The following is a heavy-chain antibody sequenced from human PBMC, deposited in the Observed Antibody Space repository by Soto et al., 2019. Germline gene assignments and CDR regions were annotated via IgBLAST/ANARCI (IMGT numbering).Heavy chain of an antibody. D-gene: IGHD2-15*01. Sequence: EVQLVESGGGLVKFGGSLRLSCAVSGFTFSSYSMNWVRQAPGKGLEWVSSISSSSSYIYYADSVKGRFTISRDNAKNSLYLQMNGLRVEDTAVYYCARLQGYCSGGRCDLSQLADYWGQGTLVTVSS. CDR1: GFTFSSYS. CDR3: ARLQGYCSGGRCDLSQLADY. CDR2: ISSSSSYI. J-gene: IGHJ4*02. V-gene: IGHV3-21*01.